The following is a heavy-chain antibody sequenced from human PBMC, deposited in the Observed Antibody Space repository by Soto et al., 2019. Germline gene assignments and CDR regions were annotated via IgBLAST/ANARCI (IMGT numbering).Heavy chain of an antibody. Sequence: SETLSLTCTVSGGSISSGGYYWSWIRQPPGKGLEWIGYMYHSGSTYYNPSLKSRVTISVDRSKNQFSLKLSSVTAADTAVYYCARAPHSSSWFWYFDYWGQGTLVTVSS. CDR1: GGSISSGGYY. CDR3: ARAPHSSSWFWYFDY. CDR2: MYHSGST. J-gene: IGHJ4*02. V-gene: IGHV4-30-2*01. D-gene: IGHD6-13*01.